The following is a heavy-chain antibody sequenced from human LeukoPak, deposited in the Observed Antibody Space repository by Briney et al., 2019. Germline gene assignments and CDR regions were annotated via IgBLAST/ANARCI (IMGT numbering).Heavy chain of an antibody. CDR2: ISWISGRI. Sequence: GVSLRLSCAASGTTVDDYGLHWVRQAPGKGLEWVSGISWISGRIGYADCVKGRFTISRDIAKNSLYLQMNSLRAEDTALYYCAKERPRYFYYGMDVWGQGTTVTVSS. J-gene: IGHJ6*01. CDR3: AKERPRYFYYGMDV. V-gene: IGHV3-9*01. CDR1: GTTVDDYG.